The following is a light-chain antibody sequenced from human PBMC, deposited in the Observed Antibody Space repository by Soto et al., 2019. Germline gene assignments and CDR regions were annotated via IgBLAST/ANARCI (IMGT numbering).Light chain of an antibody. CDR2: DAS. CDR1: QSVSDN. CDR3: QQYNNWPLT. J-gene: IGKJ4*01. Sequence: EIVLTQSPGTLSLSPGERATLSCRASQSVSDNFAWYQQKPGQAPRLLIYDASTRATGIPARFSGSGSGTEFTLTISSLQSEDFAVYYCQQYNNWPLTFGGGTKVDIK. V-gene: IGKV3-15*01.